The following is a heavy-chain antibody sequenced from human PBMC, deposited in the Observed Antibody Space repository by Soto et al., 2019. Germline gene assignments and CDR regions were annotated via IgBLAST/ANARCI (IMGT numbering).Heavy chain of an antibody. Sequence: QVQLQQWGAGLLKPSETLSLTCAVYGGSFSGYYWSWIRQPPGKGLEWIGEINHSGSTNYKPSLKSRVTISVDTSKNLLSLKLSSVTAADTAVYYCARVSTSGSGSLPFDPWGQGTLVTVSS. V-gene: IGHV4-34*01. CDR1: GGSFSGYY. CDR3: ARVSTSGSGSLPFDP. CDR2: INHSGST. J-gene: IGHJ5*02. D-gene: IGHD3-10*01.